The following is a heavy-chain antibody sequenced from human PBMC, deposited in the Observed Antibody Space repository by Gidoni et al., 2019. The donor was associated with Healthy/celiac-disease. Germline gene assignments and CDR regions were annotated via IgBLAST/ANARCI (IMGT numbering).Heavy chain of an antibody. Sequence: QVQLQESGPGLVKPSQTLSLTCTVAGGSISSGGYYWSWIRQHPGKGLEWIGYIYYSGSTYYNPSLKSRVTISVDTSKNQFSLKLSSVTAADTAVYYCAREEGIAVDDAFDIWGQGTMVTVSS. J-gene: IGHJ3*02. V-gene: IGHV4-31*03. CDR2: IYYSGST. CDR3: AREEGIAVDDAFDI. D-gene: IGHD6-19*01. CDR1: GGSISSGGYY.